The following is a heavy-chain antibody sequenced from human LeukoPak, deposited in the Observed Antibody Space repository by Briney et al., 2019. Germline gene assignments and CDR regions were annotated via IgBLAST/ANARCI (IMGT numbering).Heavy chain of an antibody. Sequence: SETLSLTCTVSGYSISSGYYWGWIRQPPGKGLEWIGSIYHSGSTYYNPSLKSRVTISVDTSKNQFSLKLSSVTAADTAVYYCARSRDGYSYGLIDYWGQGTLVTVSS. CDR3: ARSRDGYSYGLIDY. CDR2: IYHSGST. CDR1: GYSISSGYY. J-gene: IGHJ4*02. D-gene: IGHD5-24*01. V-gene: IGHV4-38-2*02.